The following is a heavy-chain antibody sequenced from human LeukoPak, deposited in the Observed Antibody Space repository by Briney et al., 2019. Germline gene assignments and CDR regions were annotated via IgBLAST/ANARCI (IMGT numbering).Heavy chain of an antibody. V-gene: IGHV4-30-4*01. CDR2: IYYSGST. J-gene: IGHJ3*02. CDR3: ARDLGYGGNGAFDI. Sequence: PSETLSLTCTVSGGSISSGDYYWRWIRQPPGKGLEWIGYIYYSGSTYYNPSLKSRVTISVDTSKNQFSLKLSSVTAADTAVYYCARDLGYGGNGAFDIWGQGTMVTVSS. D-gene: IGHD4-23*01. CDR1: GGSISSGDYY.